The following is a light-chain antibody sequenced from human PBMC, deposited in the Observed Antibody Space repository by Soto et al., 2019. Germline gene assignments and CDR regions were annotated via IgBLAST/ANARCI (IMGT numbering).Light chain of an antibody. J-gene: IGKJ1*01. V-gene: IGKV1-17*01. CDR1: QSVRND. CDR2: AAS. Sequence: EIQMTQSPSTLSASAGERVTITCRASQSVRNDLAWYQQKPGQPPKRLIYAASSLHTGVPARFSGSGSGTEFTLTISSLQPEDFAAYYCQQHNSCPWTFGQGTKVEIK. CDR3: QQHNSCPWT.